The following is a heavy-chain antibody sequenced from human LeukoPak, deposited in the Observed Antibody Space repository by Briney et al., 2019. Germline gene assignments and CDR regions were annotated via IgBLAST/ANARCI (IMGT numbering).Heavy chain of an antibody. V-gene: IGHV3-66*01. D-gene: IGHD3-22*01. CDR1: GFTVSSNY. Sequence: GGSLRLSCAASGFTVSSNYVSWVRQAPGKGLEWVSVIYSGGSTYYADSVKGRFTISRDNSKNTLYLQMNSLRAEDTAVYYCTRGGYYESSGYYRGYYFDYWGQGTMVTVSS. CDR2: IYSGGST. J-gene: IGHJ4*02. CDR3: TRGGYYESSGYYRGYYFDY.